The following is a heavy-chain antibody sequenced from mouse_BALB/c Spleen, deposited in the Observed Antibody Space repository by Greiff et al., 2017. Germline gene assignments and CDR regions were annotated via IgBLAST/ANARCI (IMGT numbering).Heavy chain of an antibody. CDR1: GYTFTDYV. J-gene: IGHJ3*01. Sequence: VHLVESGPELVKPGASVKMSCKASGYTFTDYVISWVKQRTGQGLEWIGEIYPGSGSTYYNEKFKGKATLTADKSSNTAYMQLSSLTSEDTAVYYCARRSSGYGWFAYWGQGTLVTVSA. CDR3: ARRSSGYGWFAY. D-gene: IGHD3-1*01. CDR2: IYPGSGST. V-gene: IGHV1-77*01.